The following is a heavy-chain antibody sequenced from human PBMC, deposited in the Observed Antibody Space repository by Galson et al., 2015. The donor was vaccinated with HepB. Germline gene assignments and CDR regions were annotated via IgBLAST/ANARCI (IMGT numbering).Heavy chain of an antibody. V-gene: IGHV4-59*01. J-gene: IGHJ4*02. D-gene: IGHD3-3*01. CDR3: ARVAIFGGEDYFDY. CDR1: GGSISSYY. Sequence: QVQLQESGPGLVKPSETLSLTCTVSGGSISSYYWSWIRQPPGKGLEWIGYIYYSGSTNYNPSLKSRVTISVDTSKNQFSLKLSSVTAANTAVYYCARVAIFGGEDYFDYWGQGTLVTVSS. CDR2: IYYSGST.